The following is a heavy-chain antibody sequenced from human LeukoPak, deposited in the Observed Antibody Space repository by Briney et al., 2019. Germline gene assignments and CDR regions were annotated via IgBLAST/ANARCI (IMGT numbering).Heavy chain of an antibody. CDR2: ITDDGYNT. D-gene: IGHD6-19*01. V-gene: IGHV3-23*01. CDR3: PKDLSYTSGASAH. CDR1: GFTFSAFA. Sequence: GGSLRLSWAASGFTFSAFAMTWGRQAPGKGLEGVSTITDDGYNTYSADSVKGRTTFSRDNSKNTLSLQLRSLRAEDTAVYYCPKDLSYTSGASAHWGQGTLVTVSS. J-gene: IGHJ4*02.